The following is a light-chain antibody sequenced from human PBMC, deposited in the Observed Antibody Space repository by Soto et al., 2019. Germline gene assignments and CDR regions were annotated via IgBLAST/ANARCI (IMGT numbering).Light chain of an antibody. J-gene: IGLJ1*01. V-gene: IGLV2-14*01. CDR2: EVR. Sequence: QSALTQPASVSGSVGQSITNSCTGTSSDVGGYDFVSWYQHHPGKAPKLIIYEVRTRPSGVSDRFSGSKSGNTASLTISGLQAEDEDDYYCSSYTSDWGVFGTGTKLTVL. CDR1: SSDVGGYDF. CDR3: SSYTSDWGV.